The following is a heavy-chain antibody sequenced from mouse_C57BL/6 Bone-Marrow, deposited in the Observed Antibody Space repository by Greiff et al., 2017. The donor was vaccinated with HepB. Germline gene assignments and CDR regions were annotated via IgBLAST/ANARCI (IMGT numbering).Heavy chain of an antibody. CDR3: ASYYSNYEGYYYAMDY. V-gene: IGHV1-64*01. D-gene: IGHD2-5*01. CDR1: GYTFTSYW. Sequence: QVQLQQPGAELVKPGASVKLSCKASGYTFTSYWMHWVKQRPGQGLEWIGMIHPNSGSTNYNEKFKSKATLTVDKSSSTAYMQLSSLTSEDSAVYYCASYYSNYEGYYYAMDYWGQGTSVTVSS. J-gene: IGHJ4*01. CDR2: IHPNSGST.